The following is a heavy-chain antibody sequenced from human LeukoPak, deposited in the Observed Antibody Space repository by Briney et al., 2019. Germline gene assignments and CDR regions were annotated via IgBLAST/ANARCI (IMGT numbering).Heavy chain of an antibody. CDR3: ATDVDTAMVGQGP. D-gene: IGHD5-18*01. CDR2: ISSSGSTI. V-gene: IGHV3-11*01. Sequence: LSLTCAVYGGSFSGYYWSWIRQAPGKGLEWVSYISSSGSTIYYADSVKGRFTISRDNAKNSLYLQMNSLRAEDTAVYYCATDVDTAMVGQGPWGQGTLVTVSS. CDR1: GGSFSGYY. J-gene: IGHJ5*02.